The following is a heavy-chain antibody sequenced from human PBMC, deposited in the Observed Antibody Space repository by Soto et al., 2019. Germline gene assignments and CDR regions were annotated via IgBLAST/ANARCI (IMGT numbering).Heavy chain of an antibody. Sequence: GGSLRLSCAVSGFIFSNYAMSWVRQAPGKGLEWVSIISGSGGTTYYADSVKGRFTISRDNSKNTLYLQMNSLRAEDTAVYYCAKHGDCSSTSCYFDYWAQGTLVTVSS. J-gene: IGHJ4*02. CDR2: ISGSGGTT. V-gene: IGHV3-23*01. D-gene: IGHD2-2*01. CDR1: GFIFSNYA. CDR3: AKHGDCSSTSCYFDY.